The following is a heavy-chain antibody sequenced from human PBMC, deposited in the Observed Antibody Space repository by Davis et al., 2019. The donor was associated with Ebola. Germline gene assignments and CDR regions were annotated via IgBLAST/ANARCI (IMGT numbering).Heavy chain of an antibody. V-gene: IGHV1-18*01. Sequence: ASVKVSCKASGYTFTSYGISWVRQAPGQGLEWMGWISAYNGNTNYAQKLQGRVTMTTDTSTSTAYMELRSLRSDDTAVYYCARAPQFIHYYYGMDVWGQGTTVTVSS. J-gene: IGHJ6*02. D-gene: IGHD5-24*01. CDR3: ARAPQFIHYYYGMDV. CDR1: GYTFTSYG. CDR2: ISAYNGNT.